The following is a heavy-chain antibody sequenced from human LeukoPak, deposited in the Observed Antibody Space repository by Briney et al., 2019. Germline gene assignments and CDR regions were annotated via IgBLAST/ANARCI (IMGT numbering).Heavy chain of an antibody. D-gene: IGHD6-19*01. CDR2: VSPGDSDT. CDR3: ARLSGNGWPPSFDY. Sequence: GESLKISCKGSGYSFTSHWIGWVRQMPGKGLEWTGIVSPGDSDTRYSPSFQGQVIISADKSISTAYLQWSSLKASDTAMYYCARLSGNGWPPSFDYWGQGTLVTVSS. CDR1: GYSFTSHW. J-gene: IGHJ4*02. V-gene: IGHV5-51*01.